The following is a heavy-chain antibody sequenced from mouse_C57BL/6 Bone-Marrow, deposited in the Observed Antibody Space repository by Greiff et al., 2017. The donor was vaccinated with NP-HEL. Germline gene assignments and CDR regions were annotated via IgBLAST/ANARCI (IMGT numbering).Heavy chain of an antibody. CDR2: FYPGSGSI. CDR1: GYTFTEYT. Sequence: QVQLKQSGAELVKPGASVKLSCKASGYTFTEYTIHWVKQRSGQGLEWIGWFYPGSGSIKYNEKFKDKATLTADKSSSTVYMELSRLTSEDSAVYFGARHEESLYYDQAWFAYWGQGTLVTVSA. J-gene: IGHJ3*01. V-gene: IGHV1-62-2*01. CDR3: ARHEESLYYDQAWFAY. D-gene: IGHD2-4*01.